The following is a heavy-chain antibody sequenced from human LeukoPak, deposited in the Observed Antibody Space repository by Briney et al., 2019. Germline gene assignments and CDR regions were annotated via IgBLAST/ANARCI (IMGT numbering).Heavy chain of an antibody. V-gene: IGHV1-2*02. CDR1: GYTFTDNY. Sequence: AASVKVSCKVSGYTFTDNYIHWVRQAPGQGLGWMGWINPNSGGTNYAQRFQGRVTVTGDTSISTAYIELSRLTSDDTAVYYCARVRSYYYGMDVWGQGTTVTVSS. CDR3: ARVRSYYYGMDV. J-gene: IGHJ6*02. CDR2: INPNSGGT.